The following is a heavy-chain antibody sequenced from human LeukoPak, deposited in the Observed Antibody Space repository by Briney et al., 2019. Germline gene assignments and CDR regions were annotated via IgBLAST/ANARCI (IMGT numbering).Heavy chain of an antibody. CDR1: GFTSSSYW. CDR3: ARDRDYYGSGSSYDY. V-gene: IGHV3-7*01. D-gene: IGHD3-10*01. J-gene: IGHJ4*02. Sequence: PGGSLRLSCAASGFTSSSYWMSWVRQAPGKGLEWVANIKQDGSEKYYVDSVKGRFTISRDNAKNSLYLQMNSLRAEDTAVYYCARDRDYYGSGSSYDYWGQGTLVTVSS. CDR2: IKQDGSEK.